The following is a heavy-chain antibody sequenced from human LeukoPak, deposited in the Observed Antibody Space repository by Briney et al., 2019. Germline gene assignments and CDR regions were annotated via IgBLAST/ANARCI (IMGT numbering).Heavy chain of an antibody. Sequence: GGSLRLSCAASGFIFKTYAMSWVRQAPGKGLEWVSGISGSEVNTFYADSVKGRFTISSDDSRNTVSLQMNSLRAEDTAVYYCARNPHGGEYDTSGYNIDYWGQGTLVTVSS. J-gene: IGHJ4*02. CDR2: ISGSEVNT. CDR1: GFIFKTYA. D-gene: IGHD3-22*01. V-gene: IGHV3-23*01. CDR3: ARNPHGGEYDTSGYNIDY.